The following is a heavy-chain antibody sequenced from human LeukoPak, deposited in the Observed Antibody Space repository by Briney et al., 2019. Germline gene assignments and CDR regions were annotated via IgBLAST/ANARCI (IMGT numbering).Heavy chain of an antibody. CDR1: GASIRSSY. D-gene: IGHD3-10*01. V-gene: IGHV4-59*01. CDR2: ISYTGST. Sequence: SETLSLTCTVSGASIRSSYWSWIRQPPGKGLEWIGYISYTGSTNYNPSLKSRVSLSVDTSKNQFSLELSSVTAADTAVYYCARHGGVVRGEGSDAFDIWGQGTMVTVSS. CDR3: ARHGGVVRGEGSDAFDI. J-gene: IGHJ3*02.